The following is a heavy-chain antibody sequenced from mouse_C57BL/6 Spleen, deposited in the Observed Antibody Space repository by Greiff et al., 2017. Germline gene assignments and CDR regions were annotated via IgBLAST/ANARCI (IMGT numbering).Heavy chain of an antibody. Sequence: VQLQQSGTVLARPGASVKMSCKTSGYTFTSYWMHWVKQRPGQGLEWIGAIYPGNSDTSYNQKFKGKSKLTAVTSASTAYMELSSLTNEDSAVYYCTRGMDGSSYIWYFDVWGTGTTVTVSS. CDR1: GYTFTSYW. J-gene: IGHJ1*03. V-gene: IGHV1-5*01. CDR2: IYPGNSDT. CDR3: TRGMDGSSYIWYFDV. D-gene: IGHD1-1*01.